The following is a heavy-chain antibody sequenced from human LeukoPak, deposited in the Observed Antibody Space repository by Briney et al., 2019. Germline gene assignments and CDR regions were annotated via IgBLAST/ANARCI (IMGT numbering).Heavy chain of an antibody. CDR2: ISGSRGNT. CDR1: GFSFSSYA. Sequence: PGGSLRLSCAASGFSFSSYAMNWVRQAPGKGLEWVSLISGSRGNTYYADSVKGRFTISRDNSRNTLYLQMNSLRAEDTAVYYCAKDQGLVTPYYFDYWGQGTLVTVSS. J-gene: IGHJ4*02. D-gene: IGHD3/OR15-3a*01. V-gene: IGHV3-23*01. CDR3: AKDQGLVTPYYFDY.